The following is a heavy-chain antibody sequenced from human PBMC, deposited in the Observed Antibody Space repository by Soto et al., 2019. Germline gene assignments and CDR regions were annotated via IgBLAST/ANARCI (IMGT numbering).Heavy chain of an antibody. J-gene: IGHJ6*02. CDR3: AREDMVRGVNYYYYGMDV. V-gene: IGHV4-61*01. CDR1: GGSVSSGSYY. CDR2: IYYSGST. D-gene: IGHD3-10*01. Sequence: PSETLSLTCTVSGGSVSSGSYYWSWIRQPPGKGLEWIGYIYYSGSTNYNPSLKSRVTISVDTSKNQFSLKLSSVTAADTAVYYCAREDMVRGVNYYYYGMDVWGQGTTVTVSS.